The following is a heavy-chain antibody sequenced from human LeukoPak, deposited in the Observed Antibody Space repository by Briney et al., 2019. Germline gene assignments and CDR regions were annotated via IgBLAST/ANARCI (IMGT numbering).Heavy chain of an antibody. V-gene: IGHV3-66*01. CDR2: IYSCGST. J-gene: IGHJ4*02. CDR1: GFTVSSNY. Sequence: GGSLRLSCAASGFTVSSNYMSWVRRAPGKGLEWVSVIYSCGSTYYADSVKGRFTISRDNSKNTLYLQMNSLRAEDTAVYYCARVLRYSSSWYLDYWGQGTLVTVSS. D-gene: IGHD6-13*01. CDR3: ARVLRYSSSWYLDY.